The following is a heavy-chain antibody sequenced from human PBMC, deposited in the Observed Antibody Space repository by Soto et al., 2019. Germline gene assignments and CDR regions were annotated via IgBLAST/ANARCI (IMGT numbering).Heavy chain of an antibody. J-gene: IGHJ6*03. CDR3: ASGQGREQLLYCYYRDV. D-gene: IGHD6-13*01. CDR2: INHSGSI. V-gene: IGHV4-34*01. CDR1: GGSFSGYY. Sequence: QVQLQQWGAGLLKPSETLSLTCAVYGGSFSGYYWSWIRQPPGKGLEWIGEINHSGSIKYNPSLKSRVTISVDTSKNKFSLKLSAVTAADTAVYYCASGQGREQLLYCYYRDVWGKGTTVTVSS.